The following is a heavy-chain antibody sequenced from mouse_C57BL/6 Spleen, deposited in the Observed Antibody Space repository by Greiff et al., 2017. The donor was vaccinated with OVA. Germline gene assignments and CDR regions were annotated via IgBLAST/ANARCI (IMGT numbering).Heavy chain of an antibody. D-gene: IGHD1-1*01. V-gene: IGHV14-2*01. CDR1: GFNIKDYY. Sequence: EVKLMESGAELVKPGASVKLSCTASGFNIKDYYMHWVKQRTEPGLEWIGRIDPEDGETKYAPKFQGKATITADTSSNTAYLQLSSLTSEDTAVYYCDITTVVDNYFDYWGQGTTLTVSS. CDR3: DITTVVDNYFDY. J-gene: IGHJ2*01. CDR2: IDPEDGET.